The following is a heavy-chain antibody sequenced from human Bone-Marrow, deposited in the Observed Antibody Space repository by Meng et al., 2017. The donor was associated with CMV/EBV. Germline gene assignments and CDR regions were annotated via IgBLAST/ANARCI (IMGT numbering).Heavy chain of an antibody. Sequence: ETLSLTCAASGFTFTSYWMSWVRQAPGKGLEWVANIKQDGSEKYYVDSVKGRFTISRDNAKNSLYLQMNSLRAEDTAVYYCARDLDSYDSSAYYETWGQGTLVTVSS. CDR1: GFTFTSYW. CDR3: ARDLDSYDSSAYYET. D-gene: IGHD3-22*01. V-gene: IGHV3-7*01. CDR2: IKQDGSEK. J-gene: IGHJ5*02.